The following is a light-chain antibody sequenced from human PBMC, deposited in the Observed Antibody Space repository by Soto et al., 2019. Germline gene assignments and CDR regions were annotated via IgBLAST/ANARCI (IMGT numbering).Light chain of an antibody. J-gene: IGKJ4*01. CDR1: QGIRND. CDR3: LQDYNYPLT. Sequence: AIQMTQSPSSLSASVGYRLTITCRASQGIRNDLGWYQQKPGKAPKLLIYAASSLQSGVPSRFSGSGSGTDFTLTISSLQPEDFATYYCLQDYNYPLTFGGGTTGDIK. CDR2: AAS. V-gene: IGKV1-6*01.